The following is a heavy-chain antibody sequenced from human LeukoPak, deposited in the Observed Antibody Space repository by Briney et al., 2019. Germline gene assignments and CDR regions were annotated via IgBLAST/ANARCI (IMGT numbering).Heavy chain of an antibody. D-gene: IGHD5-18*01. CDR3: ATDSPYSYADL. CDR1: GFTLSSHG. V-gene: IGHV3-30*03. J-gene: IGHJ2*01. CDR2: ISYDGRNE. Sequence: PGGSLRLSCTASGFTLSSHGMHWVRLAPGKGLEWVAVISYDGRNEYYADSMRGRFTVSRDNSKNTLYLQMNSVRAEDTAVYYCATDSPYSYADLWGRGTLVTVSS.